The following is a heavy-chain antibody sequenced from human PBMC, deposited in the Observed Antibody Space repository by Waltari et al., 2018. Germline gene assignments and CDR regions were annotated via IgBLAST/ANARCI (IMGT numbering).Heavy chain of an antibody. V-gene: IGHV4-39*01. Sequence: QVQLQESGPGLVKPSETLSPTCSAPGGSLTTPKFYWGWIRQPPGQALEWIGTISHSGATYTFPSLQSRVTLSRDTSKNQFSLTLGSVTASDTAVYYCAAYIGASVGTAAFDVWGQGTMVTVSS. CDR2: ISHSGAT. CDR3: AAYIGASVGTAAFDV. CDR1: GGSLTTPKFY. D-gene: IGHD5-12*01. J-gene: IGHJ3*01.